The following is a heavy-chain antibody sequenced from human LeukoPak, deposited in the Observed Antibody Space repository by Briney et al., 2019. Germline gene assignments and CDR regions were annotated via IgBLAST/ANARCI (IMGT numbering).Heavy chain of an antibody. D-gene: IGHD4-17*01. Sequence: GGSLRLSCAASGLTFDDYAMHWVRQAPGKGLEWVSGISWNSGSIGYADSVKGRFTISRDNAKNSLYLQMNSLRAEDTALYYCAKDGGDYGTGPYYFDYWGQGTLVTVSS. CDR2: ISWNSGSI. V-gene: IGHV3-9*01. CDR1: GLTFDDYA. J-gene: IGHJ4*02. CDR3: AKDGGDYGTGPYYFDY.